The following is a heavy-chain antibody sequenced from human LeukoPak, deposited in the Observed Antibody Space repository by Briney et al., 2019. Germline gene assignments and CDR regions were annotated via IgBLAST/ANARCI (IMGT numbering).Heavy chain of an antibody. J-gene: IGHJ3*02. CDR3: AKEGSGAFDI. CDR1: GFTFSNYG. V-gene: IGHV3-30*18. CDR2: ISYDGSNK. Sequence: GGSLRLSCAASGFTFSNYGMHWVRQAPGKGLEWVAVISYDGSNKYYADSVKGRFTISRDNSKNTLYLQMNSLRAEDTAVYYCAKEGSGAFDIWGQGTMVTASS.